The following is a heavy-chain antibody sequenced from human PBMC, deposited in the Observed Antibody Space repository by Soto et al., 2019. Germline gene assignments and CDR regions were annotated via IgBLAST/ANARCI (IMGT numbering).Heavy chain of an antibody. CDR2: ISAHNGNT. Sequence: QVHLVQSGAEVKKPGASVKVSCKCSGYTFTSYGITWVRQAPGQGLEWMGWISAHNGNTDYAQKLQGRVTVTRDTTTSTAYMELRSLRSDDTAVYYCARGRYGDYWGQGALVTVSS. V-gene: IGHV1-18*01. CDR3: ARGRYGDY. D-gene: IGHD1-1*01. CDR1: GYTFTSYG. J-gene: IGHJ4*02.